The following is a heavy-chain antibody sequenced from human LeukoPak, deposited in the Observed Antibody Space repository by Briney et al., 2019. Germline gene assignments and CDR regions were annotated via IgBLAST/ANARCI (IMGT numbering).Heavy chain of an antibody. CDR2: INPNSGGT. D-gene: IGHD4-17*01. CDR3: ARVSGMTTVTYFDY. J-gene: IGHJ4*02. V-gene: IGHV1-2*02. CDR1: GYTFTGYY. Sequence: GASVKVSCKASGYTFTGYYMHWVRQAPGQGLEWMGWINPNSGGTNYAQKFQGRVTMTTDTSTSTAYMELRSLRSDDTAVYYCARVSGMTTVTYFDYWGQGTLVTVSS.